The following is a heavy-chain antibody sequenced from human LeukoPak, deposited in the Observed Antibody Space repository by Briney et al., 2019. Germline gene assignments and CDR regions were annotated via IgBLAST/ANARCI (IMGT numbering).Heavy chain of an antibody. CDR3: ARVPAWGYGDPHAFDI. CDR1: GFSFSVFW. V-gene: IGHV3-74*01. J-gene: IGHJ3*02. CDR2: ITTDGSIT. D-gene: IGHD4-17*01. Sequence: QPGGSLRLSCAASGFSFSVFWMHWVRPAPGKGPVWVSRITTDGSITDYADSVKGRFTISRDNAKNTLYLQMNSLRAEDTAVYYCARVPAWGYGDPHAFDIWGQGTMVTVSS.